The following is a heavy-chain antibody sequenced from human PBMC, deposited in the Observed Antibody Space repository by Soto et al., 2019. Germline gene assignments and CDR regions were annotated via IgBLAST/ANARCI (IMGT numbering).Heavy chain of an antibody. CDR1: GGSISSYY. J-gene: IGHJ4*02. CDR2: IYYTGST. CDR3: ARDNGTGSYRGTYVH. D-gene: IGHD3-10*01. Sequence: VTCTVSGGSISSYYWSWIRQPPCKGLECIGYIYYTGSTNYNPSRKSRVTISVDRAKNQFCMKLTSVTDADTAVYYCARDNGTGSYRGTYVHWDQGILVTVSS. V-gene: IGHV4-59*12.